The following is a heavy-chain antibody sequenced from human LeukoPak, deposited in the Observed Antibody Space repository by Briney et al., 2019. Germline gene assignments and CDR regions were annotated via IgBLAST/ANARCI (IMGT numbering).Heavy chain of an antibody. CDR3: AKDDDWGRYKH. J-gene: IGHJ1*01. CDR1: GFTSSSHG. CDR2: ISPSGGIT. V-gene: IGHV3-23*01. Sequence: PGGSLRLSCAASGFTSSSHGMNWVRQAPGKGLEWVSGISPSGGITYYTDSVKGRFTISRDNSKNTQSLQMNSLRAEDTAVYYCAKDDDWGRYKHWGQGALVTVSS. D-gene: IGHD3-16*01.